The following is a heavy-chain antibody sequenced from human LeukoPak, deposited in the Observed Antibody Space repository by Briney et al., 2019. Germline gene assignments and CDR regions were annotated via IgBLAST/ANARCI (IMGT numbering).Heavy chain of an antibody. Sequence: SETLSLTCTVSGGSISSYYWSWIRQPPGKGLEWIGYIYYSGSTNYNPSLKSRVTISVDTSKNQFSLKLSSVTAADTAVYYCARHSMGYSYGTAIDYWGQGTLVTVSS. CDR1: GGSISSYY. CDR3: ARHSMGYSYGTAIDY. J-gene: IGHJ4*02. D-gene: IGHD5-18*01. V-gene: IGHV4-59*08. CDR2: IYYSGST.